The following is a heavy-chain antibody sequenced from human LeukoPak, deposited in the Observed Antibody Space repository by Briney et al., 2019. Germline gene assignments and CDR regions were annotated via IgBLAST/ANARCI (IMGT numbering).Heavy chain of an antibody. CDR1: GFTFSSYA. D-gene: IGHD2-15*01. J-gene: IGHJ6*02. Sequence: GGSLRLSCAASGFTFSSYAMHWVRQAPGKGLEWVAVISYDGSNKYYADSVKGRFTISRDNSKNTLYLQMNSLRAEDTAVYYCAKGGYCSGGSCYSGYYYYGMDVWGQGTTVTVSS. V-gene: IGHV3-30-3*01. CDR2: ISYDGSNK. CDR3: AKGGYCSGGSCYSGYYYYGMDV.